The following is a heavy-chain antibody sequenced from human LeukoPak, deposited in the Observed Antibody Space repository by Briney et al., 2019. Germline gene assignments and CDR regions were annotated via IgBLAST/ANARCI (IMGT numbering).Heavy chain of an antibody. V-gene: IGHV1-2*02. J-gene: IGHJ6*02. D-gene: IGHD3-10*01. Sequence: GASVKVSCKASGYTFTGYYMHWVRQAPGQGLEWMGWINPNRGGTNYAQKFQGRVTMTRDTSISTAYMELSRLRSDDTAVYYCARGRGRRAKDYYYYYGMDVWGQGTTVTVSS. CDR1: GYTFTGYY. CDR2: INPNRGGT. CDR3: ARGRGRRAKDYYYYYGMDV.